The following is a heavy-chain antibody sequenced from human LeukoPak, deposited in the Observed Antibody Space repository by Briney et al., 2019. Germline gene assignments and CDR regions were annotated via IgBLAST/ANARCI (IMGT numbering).Heavy chain of an antibody. CDR1: GFTLSSYR. Sequence: GGSLRLSCAASGFTLSSYRMKWVRQAPGKGLEWVSYITSSGATIYYADSVRGGFTVSRDNAKNSLFLQINSLRDEDTAVYYCARGGSGWYGFDYWGRRTPVTVSS. CDR2: ITSSGATI. J-gene: IGHJ4*02. V-gene: IGHV3-48*02. D-gene: IGHD6-19*01. CDR3: ARGGSGWYGFDY.